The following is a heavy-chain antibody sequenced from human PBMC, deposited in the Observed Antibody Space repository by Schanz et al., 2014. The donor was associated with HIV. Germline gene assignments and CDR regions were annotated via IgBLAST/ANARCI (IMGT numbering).Heavy chain of an antibody. CDR3: AADSEWFGESPSAFDI. J-gene: IGHJ3*02. D-gene: IGHD3-10*01. Sequence: QVQLVQSGAEVKKPGASVKVSCKASGYTFTTNDINWVRQATGQGLEWMGWMNPNSGNTGYAQKFQGRVTLTRNPSISTAYMELSSLTSEDTAVYYCAADSEWFGESPSAFDIWGQGTMVTVSS. CDR1: GYTFTTND. CDR2: MNPNSGNT. V-gene: IGHV1-8*01.